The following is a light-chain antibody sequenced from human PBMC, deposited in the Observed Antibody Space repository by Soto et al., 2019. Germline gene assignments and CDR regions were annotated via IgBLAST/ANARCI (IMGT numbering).Light chain of an antibody. V-gene: IGLV2-23*03. CDR2: EGN. CDR3: CSYAGFSSFV. Sequence: QSVLTQPASVSGSPGQSSTISCTGTSSDVGGYNFVSWYRQYSGEVPKLIIFEGNKRPSGVSDRFSASKSGNTASLTISGLQAEDQADYYCCSYAGFSSFVFGAGTKVTVL. CDR1: SSDVGGYNF. J-gene: IGLJ1*01.